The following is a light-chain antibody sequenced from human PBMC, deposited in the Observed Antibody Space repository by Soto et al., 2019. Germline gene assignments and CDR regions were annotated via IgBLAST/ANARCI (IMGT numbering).Light chain of an antibody. Sequence: QSALTQPPSASGSPGQSVTISCTGSSSDVGGYNYVSWYQQHPGKAPKLMIYEVSKRPSGVPDRLSGSKSGNTASLTVAGLPAEDEDDYYCSSYGGSNTLVFGGGTKLTVL. CDR1: SSDVGGYNY. V-gene: IGLV2-8*01. J-gene: IGLJ2*01. CDR2: EVS. CDR3: SSYGGSNTLV.